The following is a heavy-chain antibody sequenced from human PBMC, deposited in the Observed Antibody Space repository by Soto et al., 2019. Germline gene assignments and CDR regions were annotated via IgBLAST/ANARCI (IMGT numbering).Heavy chain of an antibody. J-gene: IGHJ6*02. CDR1: GYTFTSYG. V-gene: IGHV1-18*01. CDR2: ISAYNGNT. D-gene: IGHD3-22*01. CDR3: ARSTSSGYYYYYYGMDV. Sequence: GASVKVSCKASGYTFTSYGISWVRQAPGQGLEWMGWISAYNGNTNYAQKLQGRVTMTTDTSTSTVYMELRSLRSDDTAVYYCARSTSSGYYYYYYGMDVWGQRTTVTVSS.